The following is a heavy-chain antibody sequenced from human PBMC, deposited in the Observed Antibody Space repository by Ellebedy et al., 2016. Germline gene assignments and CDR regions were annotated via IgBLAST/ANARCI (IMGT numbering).Heavy chain of an antibody. V-gene: IGHV1-2*02. CDR3: AKNYYYGMDV. Sequence: ASVKVSCXASGYTFTDYYIHWVRQAPGQGLEWMGWVNPNSGDTNLAQKFRGRVTMTWDTSISTANMELSRLRSDDTAVFYCAKNYYYGMDVWGQGTTVTVSS. CDR1: GYTFTDYY. CDR2: VNPNSGDT. J-gene: IGHJ6*02.